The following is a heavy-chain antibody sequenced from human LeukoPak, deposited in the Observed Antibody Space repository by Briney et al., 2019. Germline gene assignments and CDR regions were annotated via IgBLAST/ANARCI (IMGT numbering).Heavy chain of an antibody. CDR2: IYYSGTT. V-gene: IGHV4-59*01. D-gene: IGHD6-13*01. J-gene: IGHJ4*02. CDR1: GGSISSYY. Sequence: TTSETLSLTCTVSGGSISSYYWSWLRQPPGKGLEWIGYIYYSGTTNYNPSLKSRVTISVDTSKNQFSLKLSSVTAADTAVYYCARGVYIAAAQYGYWGQGTLVTVSS. CDR3: ARGVYIAAAQYGY.